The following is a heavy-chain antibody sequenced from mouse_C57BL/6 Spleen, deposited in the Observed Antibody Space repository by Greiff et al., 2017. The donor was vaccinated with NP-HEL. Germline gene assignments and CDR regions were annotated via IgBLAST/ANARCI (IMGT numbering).Heavy chain of an antibody. CDR3: AIHVDDYGSSWHFDV. CDR1: GFTFSSYG. CDR2: ISSGGSYT. J-gene: IGHJ1*03. V-gene: IGHV5-6*01. D-gene: IGHD1-1*01. Sequence: EVQVVESGGDLVKPGGSLKLSCAASGFTFSSYGMSWVRQTPDKRLEWVATISSGGSYTYYPDSVKGRFTMSRDKANNTMYLQMSSLKSEDTAMYYCAIHVDDYGSSWHFDVWGTGTTVTVSS.